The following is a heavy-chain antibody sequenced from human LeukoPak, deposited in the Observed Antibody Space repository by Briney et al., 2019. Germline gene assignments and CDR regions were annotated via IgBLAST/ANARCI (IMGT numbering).Heavy chain of an antibody. V-gene: IGHV3-21*01. J-gene: IGHJ6*02. CDR1: GFTFSNYN. CDR3: ARGGYGLGSYFYFYGMDV. CDR2: FLSSSSYI. D-gene: IGHD3-10*01. Sequence: GRSLSLSCAASGFTFSNYNMNWVRQAPGKGLEWVSSFLSSSSYIYYADSVKGRFTISRDNAKNSLYLQMNSLRPEDTAVYYCARGGYGLGSYFYFYGMDVWGQGTTVTVSS.